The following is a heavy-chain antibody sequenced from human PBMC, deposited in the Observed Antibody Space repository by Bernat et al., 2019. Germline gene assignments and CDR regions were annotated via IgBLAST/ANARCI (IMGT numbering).Heavy chain of an antibody. CDR3: ASVNNWNDLDGPHETSFRFDP. J-gene: IGHJ5*02. D-gene: IGHD1-20*01. V-gene: IGHV4-30-4*01. CDR2: IYYSGST. CDR1: GGSISSGDYY. Sequence: QVQLQESGPGLVKPSQTLSLTCTVSGGSISSGDYYWSWIRQPPGKGLEWIGYIYYSGSTYYNPSLKSRVTISVDTSKNQFSLKLSSVTAADTAVYYCASVNNWNDLDGPHETSFRFDPWGQGTLVTVSS.